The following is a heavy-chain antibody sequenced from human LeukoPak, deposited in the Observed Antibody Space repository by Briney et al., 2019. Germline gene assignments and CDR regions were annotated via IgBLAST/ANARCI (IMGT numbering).Heavy chain of an antibody. CDR2: IYYSGST. J-gene: IGHJ4*02. CDR3: ATDVRGLVPYYFDF. D-gene: IGHD3-10*02. CDR1: GGSISSYY. V-gene: IGHV4-59*01. Sequence: SETLSLTCTVSGGSISSYYWNWVRQPPGKGLEWIGYIYYSGSTNYNPSLKSRVTISVDTSKNQLSPKLSSVTAADTAVYYCATDVRGLVPYYFDFWGQGTLVTVSS.